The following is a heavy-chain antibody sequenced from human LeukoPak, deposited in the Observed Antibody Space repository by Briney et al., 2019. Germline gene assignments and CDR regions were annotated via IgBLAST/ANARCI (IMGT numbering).Heavy chain of an antibody. J-gene: IGHJ3*02. Sequence: SETLSLTCTVSGGSISSYDWSWIRLPPGKGLEWIGYLSKSGNTNYSPYLKSRVTIFGDTSKNQFFLKLSSVTAADTAVYYCARGRYVNSFYAFDIWGQGTLVTVSS. V-gene: IGHV4-59*01. CDR2: LSKSGNT. CDR3: ARGRYVNSFYAFDI. CDR1: GGSISSYD. D-gene: IGHD3-9*01.